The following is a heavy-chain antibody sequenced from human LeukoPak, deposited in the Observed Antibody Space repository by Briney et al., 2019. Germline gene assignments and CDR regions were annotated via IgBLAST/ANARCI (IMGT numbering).Heavy chain of an antibody. V-gene: IGHV3-23*01. D-gene: IGHD5-18*01. CDR3: TKGSRGWEYGYHDY. CDR2: ISGSGVNT. CDR1: GFSFSSYA. J-gene: IGHJ4*02. Sequence: GGSLRLSCAASGFSFSSYAISWARQAPGKGLEWVSAISGSGVNTYYADSVKGRFTISRDNSKNTLYLQMNSLRAEDTAIYYCTKGSRGWEYGYHDYWGQGTMVTVPS.